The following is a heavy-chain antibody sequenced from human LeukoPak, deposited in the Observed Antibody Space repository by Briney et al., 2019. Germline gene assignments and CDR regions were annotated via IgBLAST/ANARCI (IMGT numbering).Heavy chain of an antibody. D-gene: IGHD6-25*01. CDR1: RGTFSSYA. CDR2: IIPIFGTA. J-gene: IGHJ5*02. CDR3: AREGTPGATENWCDP. Sequence: SPKDSCEASRGTFSSYAISSVPEAPGQGLEWMGGIIPIFGTANYGQKFQGRVTITTDESTSTAYMELSSLRSEDTAVYYCAREGTPGATENWCDPWGQGNLVTVSS. V-gene: IGHV1-69*05.